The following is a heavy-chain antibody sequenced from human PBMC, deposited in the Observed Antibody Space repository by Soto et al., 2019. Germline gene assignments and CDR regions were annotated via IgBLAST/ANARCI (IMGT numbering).Heavy chain of an antibody. CDR2: IYHSGST. J-gene: IGHJ5*02. Sequence: SETLSLTCAVSGGSISSSNWWSFVRQPPGKGLEWIGEIYHSGSTNYNPSLKSRVTISVDKSKNQFSLKLSSVTAADTAVYYCAREELDYYDSSGYYPKSHWFDPWGQGTLVTVSS. CDR1: GGSISSSNW. V-gene: IGHV4-4*02. D-gene: IGHD3-22*01. CDR3: AREELDYYDSSGYYPKSHWFDP.